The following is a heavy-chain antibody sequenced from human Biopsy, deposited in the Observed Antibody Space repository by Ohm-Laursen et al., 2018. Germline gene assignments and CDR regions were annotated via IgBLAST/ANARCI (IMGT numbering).Heavy chain of an antibody. CDR3: ARNTGWYGDLYYFDY. Sequence: ASVKVSCKASGYSFTSYYMHWVRQAPGQGLEWMGMINPSGSTTSYPQIFQGRVTMTRDTSKSTVYMELSSLRSADTAIYFCARNTGWYGDLYYFDYWGQGTLVTASS. CDR1: GYSFTSYY. D-gene: IGHD6-19*01. V-gene: IGHV1-46*01. J-gene: IGHJ4*02. CDR2: INPSGSTT.